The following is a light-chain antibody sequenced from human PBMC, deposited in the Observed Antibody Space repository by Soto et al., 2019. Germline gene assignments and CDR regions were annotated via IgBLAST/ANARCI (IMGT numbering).Light chain of an antibody. CDR3: SSYTISSTLV. Sequence: QSALTQPASVSGSPGQSITISCTGTSSDVGGYNYVSWYQQHPGKAPKLMIYDVSNRPSGVSNRFPGSKSGNTASLTISGRQAEDEADYYCSSYTISSTLVFGGGTKLTVL. CDR1: SSDVGGYNY. V-gene: IGLV2-14*03. CDR2: DVS. J-gene: IGLJ2*01.